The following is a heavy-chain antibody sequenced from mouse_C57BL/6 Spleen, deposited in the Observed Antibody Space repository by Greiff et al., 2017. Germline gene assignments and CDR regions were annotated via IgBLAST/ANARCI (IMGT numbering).Heavy chain of an antibody. J-gene: IGHJ2*01. Sequence: EVHLVESGGGLVKPGGSLKLSCAASGFTFSSYAMSWVRQTPEKRLEWVATISDGGSYTYYPDTVKGRFTISIANAKNNLYLQMSHLKSEDRAMYYCAREGKLRYFDYWGQGTTLTVSS. V-gene: IGHV5-4*01. CDR2: ISDGGSYT. CDR3: AREGKLRYFDY. CDR1: GFTFSSYA.